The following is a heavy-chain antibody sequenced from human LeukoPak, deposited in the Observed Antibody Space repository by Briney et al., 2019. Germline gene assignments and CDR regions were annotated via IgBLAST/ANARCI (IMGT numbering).Heavy chain of an antibody. J-gene: IGHJ4*02. Sequence: SETLSLTCTVSGGSIDSHYWSWIRQPPGKGLEWIGYIYYSGSTNYNPSLKSRVTISVDTSKNQFSLKLSSVTAADTAVYYCARDLFSSSWYLLQWGQGTLVTVSS. V-gene: IGHV4-59*11. D-gene: IGHD6-13*01. CDR2: IYYSGST. CDR3: ARDLFSSSWYLLQ. CDR1: GGSIDSHY.